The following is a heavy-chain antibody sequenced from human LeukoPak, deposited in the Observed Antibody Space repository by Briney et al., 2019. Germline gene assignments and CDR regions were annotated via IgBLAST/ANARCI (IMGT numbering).Heavy chain of an antibody. CDR2: ISGSGGST. J-gene: IGHJ4*02. D-gene: IGHD2/OR15-2a*01. Sequence: QPGGSLRLSCAASGFTFSSYAMSWVRQAPGKGLEWVSAISGSGGSTYYADSVTGRFTISRDNSKNTLYLQTNSLRAEDTAVYYCAKDNDYLPDFLFDYWGQGTLVTVSS. CDR1: GFTFSSYA. V-gene: IGHV3-23*01. CDR3: AKDNDYLPDFLFDY.